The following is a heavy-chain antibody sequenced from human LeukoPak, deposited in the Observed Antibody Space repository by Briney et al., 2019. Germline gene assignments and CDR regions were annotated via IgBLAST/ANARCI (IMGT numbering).Heavy chain of an antibody. CDR3: AKDLISAAGRGDFQH. CDR1: GFTVSSSY. CDR2: IYSGGST. J-gene: IGHJ1*01. Sequence: GGSLRLSCAASGFTVSSSYMSWVRQAPGKGLEWVSVIYSGGSTNYADSVKGRFTISRDNSKNTLYLQMNSLRVEDTAVYYCAKDLISAAGRGDFQHWGQGTLVTVSS. D-gene: IGHD6-13*01. V-gene: IGHV3-53*01.